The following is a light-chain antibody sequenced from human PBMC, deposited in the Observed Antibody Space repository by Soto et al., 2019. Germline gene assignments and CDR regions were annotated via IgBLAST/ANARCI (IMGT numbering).Light chain of an antibody. CDR2: DAS. J-gene: IGKJ1*01. CDR3: QQYQACWA. Sequence: IQMTQSPSTLSASVGDRVTITCRASQSISHWWAWYQQRPGKAPSLLIYDASTLESGVPSRFSGSASGTEFTLTISSLQPDGFATYYCQQYQACWAFGQGTKVEVK. CDR1: QSISHW. V-gene: IGKV1-5*01.